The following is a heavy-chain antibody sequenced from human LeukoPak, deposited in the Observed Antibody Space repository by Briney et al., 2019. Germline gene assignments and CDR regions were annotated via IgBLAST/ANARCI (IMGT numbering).Heavy chain of an antibody. D-gene: IGHD7-27*01. V-gene: IGHV3-64D*06. CDR2: ISSNGGST. Sequence: GGSLRLSCSASGFTFSSYAMHWVRQAPGKGLEYVSAISSNGGSTYYADSVKGRFTISRVNSKNTLYLQMSSLRAEDTAVYYCARDGSNWGDYWGQGTLVTVSS. CDR3: ARDGSNWGDY. J-gene: IGHJ4*02. CDR1: GFTFSSYA.